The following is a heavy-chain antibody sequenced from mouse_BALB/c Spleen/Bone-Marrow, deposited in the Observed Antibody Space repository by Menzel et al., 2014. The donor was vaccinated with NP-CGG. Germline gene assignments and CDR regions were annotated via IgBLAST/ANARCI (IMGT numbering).Heavy chain of an antibody. V-gene: IGHV1-5*01. CDR1: GYSFTSYW. J-gene: IGHJ2*01. CDR2: IYPGDSGT. CDR3: TRRTATSDY. D-gene: IGHD1-2*01. Sequence: EVQLQQSGTVLARPGASVKMSCKASGYSFTSYWIHWVKQRPGQGLEWIGAIYPGDSGTSFNQKFKDKAKLTAVTSASTAYMELSSLTNEDSAVYYCTRRTATSDYWGQGTTLTVSS.